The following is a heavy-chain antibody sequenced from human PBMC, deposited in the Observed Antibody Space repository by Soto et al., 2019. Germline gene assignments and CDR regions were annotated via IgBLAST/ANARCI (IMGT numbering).Heavy chain of an antibody. V-gene: IGHV4-59*01. CDR3: ARDRNCSDGTCYACLYMDV. Sequence: SETLSLTCNVSGGSISSDYWSWIRQLPGKELEWIGFIHYSGSTTYNPSLKSRVTISVDTSEDQIFLRLTSVTAADTAVYYCARDRNCSDGTCYACLYMDVWGKGTTVTVSS. CDR2: IHYSGST. D-gene: IGHD2-15*01. J-gene: IGHJ6*03. CDR1: GGSISSDY.